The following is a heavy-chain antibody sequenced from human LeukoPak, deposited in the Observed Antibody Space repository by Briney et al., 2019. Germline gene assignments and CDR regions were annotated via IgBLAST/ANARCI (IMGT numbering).Heavy chain of an antibody. CDR3: ARVNGYNYYYYYYMDV. J-gene: IGHJ6*03. CDR1: GFTFSSYG. CDR2: ISYDGSNK. Sequence: PGGSLRLSCAASGFTFSSYGMHWVRQAPGKGLEWVAVISYDGSNKYYADSVKGRFTISRDNSKNSLYLQMNSLRAEDTAVYYCARVNGYNYYYYYYMDVWGKGTTVTVSS. V-gene: IGHV3-33*05. D-gene: IGHD5-24*01.